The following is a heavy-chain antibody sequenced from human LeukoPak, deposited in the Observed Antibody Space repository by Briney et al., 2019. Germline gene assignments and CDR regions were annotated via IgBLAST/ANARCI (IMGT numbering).Heavy chain of an antibody. V-gene: IGHV1-2*02. CDR1: GYTFTGYY. J-gene: IGHJ4*02. Sequence: ASVGVSCKAFGYTFTGYYMHWVRQAPGQGLEWMGWINPNSGGTNYAQKFQGRVTMTRNTSISTAYMELSSLRSEDTAVYYCARGRRGSPFDYWGQGTLVTVSS. CDR3: ARGRRGSPFDY. CDR2: INPNSGGT. D-gene: IGHD3-10*01.